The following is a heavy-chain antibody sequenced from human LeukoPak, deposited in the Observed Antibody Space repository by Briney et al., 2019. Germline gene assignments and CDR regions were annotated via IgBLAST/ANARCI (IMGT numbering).Heavy chain of an antibody. CDR3: ARATVTSHYYYYGMDV. J-gene: IGHJ6*02. Sequence: GASVKVSCKASGYTFTSYGISWVRRAPGQGLEWMGWVSAYNGNTNYAQKLQGRVTMTTDTSTSTAYMELRSLRSDDTAVYYCARATVTSHYYYYGMDVWGQGTTVTVSS. D-gene: IGHD4-17*01. V-gene: IGHV1-18*01. CDR1: GYTFTSYG. CDR2: VSAYNGNT.